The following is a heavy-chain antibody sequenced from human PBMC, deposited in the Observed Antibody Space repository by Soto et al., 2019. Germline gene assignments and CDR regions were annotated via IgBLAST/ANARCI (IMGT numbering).Heavy chain of an antibody. J-gene: IGHJ4*02. V-gene: IGHV4-30-4*01. Sequence: SETLSLTCTVSDGSISSGDYYWSWIRQPPGKGLEWIGYIYYSGSTYYNPSLKSRVTISVDTSKNQFSLRLSSVTAADTAVYYCARSDCSGGSCYSDYWGQGTLVTVSS. CDR3: ARSDCSGGSCYSDY. CDR2: IYYSGST. D-gene: IGHD2-15*01. CDR1: DGSISSGDYY.